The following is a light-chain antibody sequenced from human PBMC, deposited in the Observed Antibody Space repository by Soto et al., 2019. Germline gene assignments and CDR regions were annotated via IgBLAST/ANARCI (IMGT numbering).Light chain of an antibody. V-gene: IGLV2-14*01. CDR2: DIN. CDR1: SSDVGNYIF. Sequence: LTQPASVSGSPGQSITISCTGTSSDVGNYIFVSWYRQHPGKAPKLMIYDINNRPSGVSNRFSGSKSGNTASLTISGLQAEDEADYYCVSYTTSASYVFGTGTKLTVL. CDR3: VSYTTSASYV. J-gene: IGLJ1*01.